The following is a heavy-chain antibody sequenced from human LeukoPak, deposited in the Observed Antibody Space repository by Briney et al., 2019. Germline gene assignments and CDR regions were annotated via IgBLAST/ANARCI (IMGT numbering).Heavy chain of an antibody. CDR1: GSSFTSYW. Sequence: KPGASLQISCQGSGSSFTSYWIGWVRQMPGKGPEWMGMIYPGDSDTRYSPSFQGQVTISADKSISTAYLQWSSLKASDTAMYYCARVETGYNWFDPWGQGTLVTVSS. D-gene: IGHD7-27*01. CDR3: ARVETGYNWFDP. V-gene: IGHV5-51*01. CDR2: IYPGDSDT. J-gene: IGHJ5*02.